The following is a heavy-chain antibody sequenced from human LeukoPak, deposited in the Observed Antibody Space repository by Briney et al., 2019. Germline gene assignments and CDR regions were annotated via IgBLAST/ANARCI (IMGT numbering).Heavy chain of an antibody. D-gene: IGHD3-9*01. CDR2: INPDSGGT. Sequence: ASVKVSCKASGYTFTGYYMHWVRQAPGQGLEWMGRINPDSGGTDYAQKFQGRVTMTRDTSITTAYMDLDRLRSDDTAVYYCARLGENGLLTGYFYPWGQGTMVTVSS. V-gene: IGHV1-2*02. CDR1: GYTFTGYY. J-gene: IGHJ5*02. CDR3: ARLGENGLLTGYFYP.